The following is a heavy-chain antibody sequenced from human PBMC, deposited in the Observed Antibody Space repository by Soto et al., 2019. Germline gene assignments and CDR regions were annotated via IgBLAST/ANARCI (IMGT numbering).Heavy chain of an antibody. D-gene: IGHD2-2*01. Sequence: ASETLSLTCTVSGGSISSYYWSWIRQPPGKGLEWIGYIYYSGSTNYNPSLKSRVTISVDRSKNQFTLKLSSVTAADTAVYYCARVPDRWGQGTLVTVSS. CDR1: GGSISSYY. CDR3: ARVPDR. V-gene: IGHV4-59*12. J-gene: IGHJ5*02. CDR2: IYYSGST.